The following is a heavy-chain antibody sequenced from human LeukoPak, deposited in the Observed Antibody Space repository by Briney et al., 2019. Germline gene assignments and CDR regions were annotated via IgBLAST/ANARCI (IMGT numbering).Heavy chain of an antibody. D-gene: IGHD1-26*01. J-gene: IGHJ5*02. CDR1: GGSVISYY. V-gene: IGHV4-4*09. CDR2: IHSSGYT. CDR3: AKRQGPNSGSYDYFDP. Sequence: SETLSLTCTVSGGSVISYYWSWIRQPPGQGLEWIAYIHSSGYTNYNPSLKSRVTISVDTSKNRFSLRVTSVTAADTAVYYCAKRQGPNSGSYDYFDPWGQGTLVTVSS.